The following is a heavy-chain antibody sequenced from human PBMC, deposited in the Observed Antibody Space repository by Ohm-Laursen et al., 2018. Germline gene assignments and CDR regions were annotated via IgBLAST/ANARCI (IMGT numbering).Heavy chain of an antibody. D-gene: IGHD3-22*01. Sequence: SLRLSCAASGFTFSSYGMHWVRQAPGKGLEWVAVISYDGSNKYYADSVKGRFTISRDNSKNTLYLQMNGLRAEDTAVYYCARVALRITMIIPDAFDIWGQGTMVTVSS. CDR2: ISYDGSNK. CDR1: GFTFSSYG. V-gene: IGHV3-30*03. J-gene: IGHJ3*02. CDR3: ARVALRITMIIPDAFDI.